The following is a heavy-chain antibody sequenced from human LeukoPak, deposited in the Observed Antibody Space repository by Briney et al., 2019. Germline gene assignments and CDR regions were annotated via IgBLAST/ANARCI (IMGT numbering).Heavy chain of an antibody. D-gene: IGHD1-26*01. Sequence: SETLSLTCSVSGDSISSSSFYWGWIRQPPGKGLEWIGSISYTGSTYYNPSLKSRVTISVDTSKNQFSLKLNSVTAADTAMYYCAKSGGYGLIDYWGQGTLVTVSS. CDR2: ISYTGST. CDR1: GDSISSSSFY. J-gene: IGHJ4*02. V-gene: IGHV4-39*01. CDR3: AKSGGYGLIDY.